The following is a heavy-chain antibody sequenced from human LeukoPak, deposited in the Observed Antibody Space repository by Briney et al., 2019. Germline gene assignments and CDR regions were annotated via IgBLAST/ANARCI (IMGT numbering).Heavy chain of an antibody. D-gene: IGHD6-19*01. CDR2: ISSSSSYI. CDR3: ARVGASDSSGWYKYYYYMDV. CDR1: GFTFSNYD. J-gene: IGHJ6*03. V-gene: IGHV3-21*01. Sequence: GGSLRLSCTASGFTFSNYDMHWVRQAPGKGLEWVSSISSSSSYIYYADSVKGRFTISRDNAKNSLYLQVNSLRAEDTAVYYCARVGASDSSGWYKYYYYMDVWGKGTTVTVSS.